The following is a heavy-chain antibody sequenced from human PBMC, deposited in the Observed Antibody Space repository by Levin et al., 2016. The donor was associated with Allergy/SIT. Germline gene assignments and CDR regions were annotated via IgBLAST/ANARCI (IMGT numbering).Heavy chain of an antibody. CDR2: MNPNSGNT. Sequence: WVRQAPGQGLEWMGWMNPNSGNTGYAQKFQGRVTMTRNTSISTAYMELSSLRSEDTAVYYCARVGHRPSYDFWSGYYHDAFDIWGQGTMVTVSS. CDR3: ARVGHRPSYDFWSGYYHDAFDI. J-gene: IGHJ3*02. D-gene: IGHD3-3*01. V-gene: IGHV1-8*01.